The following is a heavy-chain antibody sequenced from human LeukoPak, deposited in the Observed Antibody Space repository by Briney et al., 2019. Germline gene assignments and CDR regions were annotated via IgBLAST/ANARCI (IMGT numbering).Heavy chain of an antibody. CDR2: INQGGSDK. CDR1: GFTFSVHW. V-gene: IGHV3-7*01. Sequence: GGSLRLSCAASGFTFSVHWMSWVRQAPGKGLEWVANINQGGSDKYYVDSVKGRFTISRDNANNLLYLQMNSLRGEDTAAYYCTRDRSRAEDDWGQGTLVTVSS. D-gene: IGHD1-14*01. J-gene: IGHJ4*02. CDR3: TRDRSRAEDD.